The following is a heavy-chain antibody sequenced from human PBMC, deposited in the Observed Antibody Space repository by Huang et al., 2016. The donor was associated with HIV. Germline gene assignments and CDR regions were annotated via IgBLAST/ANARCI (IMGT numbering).Heavy chain of an antibody. CDR2: ISDSGST. Sequence: QVQLQQWGAELLKPSETLSLTCAVSGGSFSGHYWTWIRQPPGRGLEWSGEISDSGSTTYNPSRKSGVTISGDTSQSQFSLKLNSVTAADTAIYYCARMFKYDSGGYWGNDAFDIWGQGTMVTVSS. CDR1: GGSFSGHY. D-gene: IGHD3-22*01. CDR3: ARMFKYDSGGYWGNDAFDI. J-gene: IGHJ3*02. V-gene: IGHV4-34*02.